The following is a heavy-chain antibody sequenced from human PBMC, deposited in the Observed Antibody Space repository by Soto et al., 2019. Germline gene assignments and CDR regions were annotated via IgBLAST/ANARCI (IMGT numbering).Heavy chain of an antibody. CDR1: GYTFTRYG. Sequence: QVQLVQSGAEVKKPGASVRVSCKASGYTFTRYGITWVRQAPGQGLEWMGGISAYNGNTKDAQKIQGRVTMTTDTSTSTAYMELRSLKSDDTAVYYCARVRRFGESRADYWGQGTLVTVSS. D-gene: IGHD3-10*01. CDR2: ISAYNGNT. V-gene: IGHV1-18*01. J-gene: IGHJ4*02. CDR3: ARVRRFGESRADY.